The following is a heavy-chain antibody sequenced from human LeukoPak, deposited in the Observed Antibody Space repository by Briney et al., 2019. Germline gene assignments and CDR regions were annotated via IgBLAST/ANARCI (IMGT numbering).Heavy chain of an antibody. CDR2: IYYSGST. V-gene: IGHV4-59*01. CDR3: ARDRYRKFDP. CDR1: GFTFSSYA. D-gene: IGHD1-1*01. J-gene: IGHJ5*02. Sequence: GSLRLSCAASGFTFSSYAMSWVRQAPGKGLEWIGYIYYSGSTNYNPSLKSRVTISVDTSKNQFSLKLSSVTAADTAVYYCARDRYRKFDPWGQGTLVTVSS.